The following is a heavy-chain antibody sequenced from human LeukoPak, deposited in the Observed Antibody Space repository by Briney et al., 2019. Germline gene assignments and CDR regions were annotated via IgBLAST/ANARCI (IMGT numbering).Heavy chain of an antibody. CDR1: GYTLTELS. CDR2: FDPEDGET. J-gene: IGHJ5*02. Sequence: ASVKVSCKVSGYTLTELSMHWVRQAPGKGLEWMGGFDPEDGETIYAQKFQGRVTMTEDTSTDTAYMELSSLRFEDTAVYFCARGAPVRFDFSSGLTALFDPWGQGTLVPVSS. CDR3: ARGAPVRFDFSSGLTALFDP. D-gene: IGHD3-3*01. V-gene: IGHV1-24*01.